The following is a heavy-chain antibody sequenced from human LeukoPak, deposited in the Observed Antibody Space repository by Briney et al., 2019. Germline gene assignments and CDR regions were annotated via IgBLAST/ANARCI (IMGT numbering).Heavy chain of an antibody. V-gene: IGHV3-21*01. D-gene: IGHD3-22*01. CDR2: ISSSSSYI. CDR1: GFTFSSYS. J-gene: IGHJ4*02. CDR3: ARTYYYDSSGYFPCFDY. Sequence: GGSLRLSCAASGFTFSSYSMNWVRQAPGKGLEWVSSISSSSSYIYYADSVKGRFTTSRDNAKNSLYLQMNSLRAEDTAVYYCARTYYYDSSGYFPCFDYWGQGTLVTVSS.